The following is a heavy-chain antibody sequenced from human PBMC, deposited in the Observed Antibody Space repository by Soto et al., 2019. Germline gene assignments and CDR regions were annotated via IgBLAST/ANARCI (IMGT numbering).Heavy chain of an antibody. D-gene: IGHD3-10*01. Sequence: EVQLVESGEGLVQPGGSRRLSCAASGFTFSDNYMDGVRQAPGRGLEWVGRSKNKADSYTKEYAEPVKGRFTISRDGSKNSLFLQMNSLKTEDTAVYYCTVWGSGNDFGAAWGQGILVTVSS. J-gene: IGHJ4*02. V-gene: IGHV3-72*01. CDR3: TVWGSGNDFGAA. CDR1: GFTFSDNY. CDR2: SKNKADSYTK.